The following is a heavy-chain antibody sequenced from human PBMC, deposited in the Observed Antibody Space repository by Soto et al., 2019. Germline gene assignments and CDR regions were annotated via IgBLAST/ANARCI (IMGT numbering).Heavy chain of an antibody. CDR3: ARDLGYPASSRCDP. CDR2: IYHSGST. Sequence: QVQLQESGPGLVKPSGTLSLTCAVSGGSISSSNWWSWVRQPPGKGLEWIGEIYHSGSTNYNPSPKSCVTLSVGKSGYQISLKVRSVTAADTAVYYCARDLGYPASSRCDPWGQGTLVAVSS. CDR1: GGSISSSNW. V-gene: IGHV4-4*02. D-gene: IGHD1-1*01. J-gene: IGHJ5*02.